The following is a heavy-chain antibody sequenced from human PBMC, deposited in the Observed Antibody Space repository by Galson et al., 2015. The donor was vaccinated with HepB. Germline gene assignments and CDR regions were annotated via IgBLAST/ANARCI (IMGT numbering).Heavy chain of an antibody. CDR3: ATGQQLGL. D-gene: IGHD6-13*01. V-gene: IGHV3-23*01. CDR1: GFTFSIYA. CDR2: ITGNSDST. J-gene: IGHJ4*02. Sequence: SLRLSCAASGFTFSIYAMSWVRQAPGKGLEWVSKITGNSDSTYYADSVKGRFTISRDNSKNTLYLQMNSLRAEDTALYYCATGQQLGLWDQGALVTVSS.